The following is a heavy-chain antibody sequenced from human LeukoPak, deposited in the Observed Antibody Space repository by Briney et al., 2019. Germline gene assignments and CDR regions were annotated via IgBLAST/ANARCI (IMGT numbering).Heavy chain of an antibody. CDR1: GGSFSRYY. CDR3: ANADYGDYPGDDY. CDR2: INHKGSA. V-gene: IGHV4-34*01. D-gene: IGHD4-17*01. Sequence: SETLSLTRAVYGGSFSRYYWSWIRQPPGKGLEWIGEINHKGSATYNPSLKSRVTISVDTPNNQFSLKLSSVTAADTAVYYCANADYGDYPGDDYWGQGTLVTVSS. J-gene: IGHJ4*02.